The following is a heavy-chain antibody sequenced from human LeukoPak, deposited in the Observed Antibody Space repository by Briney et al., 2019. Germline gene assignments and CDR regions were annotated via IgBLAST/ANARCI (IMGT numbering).Heavy chain of an antibody. CDR1: GGSVSSTYFY. CDR3: ASGYCSGNSCYSSSFYYYAYMDV. CDR2: IFHSGST. J-gene: IGHJ6*03. V-gene: IGHV4-39*01. D-gene: IGHD2-15*01. Sequence: PSETLSLTCTVSGGSVSSTYFYWGWIRQPPGKGLEWIGSIFHSGSTYNNPSLKSRVTISVDTSKNQFSLKLSSVTAADTAIYYCASGYCSGNSCYSSSFYYYAYMDVSGKGTTVTVSS.